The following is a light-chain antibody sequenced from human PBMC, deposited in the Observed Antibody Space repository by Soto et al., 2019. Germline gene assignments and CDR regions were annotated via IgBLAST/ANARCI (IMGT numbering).Light chain of an antibody. CDR2: DAS. V-gene: IGKV3-11*01. Sequence: LSLSTGERATLSCRASQSVSRYLAWYQQKPGQAPRLLIYDASNRATGIPARFSGSGSGTDFTLTISSLEHEDFPVYYCQQRSNWPWTFGQGTKVDI. J-gene: IGKJ1*01. CDR3: QQRSNWPWT. CDR1: QSVSRY.